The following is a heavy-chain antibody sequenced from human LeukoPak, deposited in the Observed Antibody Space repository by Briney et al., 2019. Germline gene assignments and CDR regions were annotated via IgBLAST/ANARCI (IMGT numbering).Heavy chain of an antibody. D-gene: IGHD3-22*01. Sequence: TSETLSLTCTVSGGSISSYYWSWIRQPPGKGLEWIGYIYYSGSTNYNPSPKSRVTISVDTSKNQFSLKLSSVTAADTAVYYCARVYYYDSSGYYYNQAYYFDYWGQGTLVTVSS. V-gene: IGHV4-59*01. CDR3: ARVYYYDSSGYYYNQAYYFDY. CDR1: GGSISSYY. CDR2: IYYSGST. J-gene: IGHJ4*02.